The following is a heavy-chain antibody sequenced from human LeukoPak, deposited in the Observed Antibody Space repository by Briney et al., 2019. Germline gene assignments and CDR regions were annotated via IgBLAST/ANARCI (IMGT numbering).Heavy chain of an antibody. V-gene: IGHV1-2*02. D-gene: IGHD6-13*01. J-gene: IGHJ3*02. Sequence: ASVKVSCKASGYTFTGYYMHWVRQAPGQGLEWMGWINPNSGGTNYAQKFQGRVTMTRDTSISTAYMELSRLRSDDTAVYYCARDGYSCIPRDDDAFDIWGQGTMVTVSS. CDR2: INPNSGGT. CDR3: ARDGYSCIPRDDDAFDI. CDR1: GYTFTGYY.